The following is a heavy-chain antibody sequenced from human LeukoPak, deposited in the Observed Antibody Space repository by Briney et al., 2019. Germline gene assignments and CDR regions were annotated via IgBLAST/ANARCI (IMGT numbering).Heavy chain of an antibody. V-gene: IGHV1-69*13. Sequence: SVMFYCKASGGTFASYAISCMRQAPGQGLEWMGGITPIYGTANYAQKFHGRVTITADESTSTAYMELSSLRSEDTAVYYCARRSIAVAGRTYYGMDVWGQGTTVTVSS. CDR1: GGTFASYA. J-gene: IGHJ6*02. CDR2: ITPIYGTA. CDR3: ARRSIAVAGRTYYGMDV. D-gene: IGHD6-19*01.